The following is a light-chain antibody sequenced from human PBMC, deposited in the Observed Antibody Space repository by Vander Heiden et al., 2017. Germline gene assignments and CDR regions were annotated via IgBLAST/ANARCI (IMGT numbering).Light chain of an antibody. J-gene: IGKJ1*01. CDR1: QSVRSW. CDR2: KVS. Sequence: DVQMTQSPSTLSASVGDRVIITRRASQSVRSWVAWYQQKPGKAPNLLIYKVSNLESGVPSRFSGSGSETEFTLTISSLQPDDFATYYCQHYDSYSWTFGQGTKVEIK. CDR3: QHYDSYSWT. V-gene: IGKV1-5*03.